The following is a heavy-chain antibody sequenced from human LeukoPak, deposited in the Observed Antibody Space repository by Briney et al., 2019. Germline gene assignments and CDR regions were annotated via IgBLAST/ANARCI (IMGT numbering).Heavy chain of an antibody. CDR2: ISSSSSYT. CDR3: ARLTLYYYGSGSYYNNFDY. J-gene: IGHJ4*02. Sequence: GGSLRLSCAASGFTFSDYYMSWIRQAPGKGLEWVSYISSSSSYTNYADSVKGRFTISRDNAKNSLYLQMNSLRAEDTAVYYWARLTLYYYGSGSYYNNFDYWGQGTLVTVSS. CDR1: GFTFSDYY. D-gene: IGHD3-10*01. V-gene: IGHV3-11*06.